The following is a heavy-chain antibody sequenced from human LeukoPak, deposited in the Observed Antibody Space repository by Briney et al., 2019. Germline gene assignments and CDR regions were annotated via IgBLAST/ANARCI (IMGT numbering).Heavy chain of an antibody. V-gene: IGHV4-4*09. Sequence: SETLSLTCTVSGVSMSAYQWSWVRQSPEKGLERIGCINTKGETSYNPSLKSRVTTSVDTSKSQFSLRLTSVTAADTAVYYCATTNDAKIGPFDHWGQGAPVTVSS. J-gene: IGHJ4*02. CDR3: ATTNDAKIGPFDH. CDR1: GVSMSAYQ. D-gene: IGHD2-8*01. CDR2: INTKGET.